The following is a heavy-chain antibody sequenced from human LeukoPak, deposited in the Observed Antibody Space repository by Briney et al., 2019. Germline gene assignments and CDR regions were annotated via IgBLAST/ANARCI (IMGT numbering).Heavy chain of an antibody. CDR3: AREPMYYFDY. CDR1: GFTFSSYE. D-gene: IGHD3-10*02. J-gene: IGHJ4*02. V-gene: IGHV3-48*03. CDR2: ISSSGSTI. Sequence: AGGSLRLSCAASGFTFSSYEINWVRQAPGKGLEWVSYISSSGSTIYYADSVKGRFTISRDNAKNSLYLQMNSLRAEDTAVYYCAREPMYYFDYWGQGTLVTVSS.